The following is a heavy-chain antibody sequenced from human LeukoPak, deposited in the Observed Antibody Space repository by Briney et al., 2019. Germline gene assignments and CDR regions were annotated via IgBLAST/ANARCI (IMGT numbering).Heavy chain of an antibody. CDR2: IIPILGIA. CDR3: ARDSGYGSIAAAPFQH. CDR1: GGTFSSYA. Sequence: SVKVSCKASGGTFSSYAISRVRQAPGQGLEWMGRIIPILGIANYAQKFQGRVTITADKSTSTAYMELSSLRSEDTAVYYCARDSGYGSIAAAPFQHWGQGTLVTVSS. J-gene: IGHJ1*01. V-gene: IGHV1-69*04. D-gene: IGHD6-13*01.